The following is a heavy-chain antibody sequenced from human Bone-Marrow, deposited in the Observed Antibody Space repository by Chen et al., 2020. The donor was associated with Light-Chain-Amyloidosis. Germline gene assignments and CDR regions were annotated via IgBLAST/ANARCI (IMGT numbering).Heavy chain of an antibody. CDR1: GGSFSGYY. Sequence: QVQLQQWGAGLLKPSETLSLTCAVYGGSFSGYYWSCIRQPPGKGLEWIGEINHSGRTNYNPSLNSRVTISVDTSKNQVSLKLSSVTAADTAVYYCARGAPYYDFWRGYYTRYYYYYMDVWGKGTTVTVSS. J-gene: IGHJ6*03. V-gene: IGHV4-34*01. CDR2: INHSGRT. D-gene: IGHD3-3*01. CDR3: ARGAPYYDFWRGYYTRYYYYYMDV.